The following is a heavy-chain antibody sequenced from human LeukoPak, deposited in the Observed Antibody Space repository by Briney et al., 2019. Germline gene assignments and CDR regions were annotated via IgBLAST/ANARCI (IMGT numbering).Heavy chain of an antibody. V-gene: IGHV3-74*01. D-gene: IGHD4-23*01. CDR2: IASDGSST. J-gene: IGHJ4*02. CDR1: GFTFSSYW. CDR3: ARGRPHGNDY. Sequence: GGSLRLSCAASGFTFSSYWMNWVRQPPGKGLVWVSRIASDGSSTTYADSVKGRFSISRDNAKNTLYLQTNSLRVEDTAVYYCARGRPHGNDYWGQGTLVTVSS.